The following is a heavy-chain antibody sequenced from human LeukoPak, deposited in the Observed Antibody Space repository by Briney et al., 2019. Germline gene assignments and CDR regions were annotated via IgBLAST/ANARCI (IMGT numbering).Heavy chain of an antibody. D-gene: IGHD2-15*01. J-gene: IGHJ5*02. CDR1: GGSISNGDYY. CDR3: ARDGGIGNNWFDT. CDR2: IYHSGTT. Sequence: SETLSLTCTVSGGSISNGDYYWNWIRQSPGKGLEWIGYIYHSGTTILNSSLRSRIAISIDTSKNQFSLKLASVTAADTAVYYCARDGGIGNNWFDTWGQGTLVTVSS. V-gene: IGHV4-31*03.